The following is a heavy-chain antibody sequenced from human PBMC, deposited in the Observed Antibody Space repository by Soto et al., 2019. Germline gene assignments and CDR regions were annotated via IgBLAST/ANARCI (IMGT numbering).Heavy chain of an antibody. D-gene: IGHD6-6*01. Sequence: PSETLSLTCAVSGVSIRTSSGNYWAWIRQPPGKGLEWIGSVYYSGNTYYNPSLMSRVTISVDTTRNQFSLKLSSLTAADTAFYYCTIKSVIVARLDFYYDMDVWGQGTAVTVSS. CDR3: TIKSVIVARLDFYYDMDV. CDR2: VYYSGNT. J-gene: IGHJ6*02. V-gene: IGHV4-39*01. CDR1: GVSIRTSSGNY.